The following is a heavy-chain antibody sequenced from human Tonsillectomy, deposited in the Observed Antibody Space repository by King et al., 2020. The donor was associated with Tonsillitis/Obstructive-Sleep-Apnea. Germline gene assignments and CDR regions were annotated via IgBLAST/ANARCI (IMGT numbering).Heavy chain of an antibody. CDR2: ISYDGSNK. Sequence: VQLVESGGGVVQPGRSLRLSCAASGFTFSSYGMHWVRQAPGKGLEWGAVISYDGSNKYYADSVKGRFTISRDNSKNTLYLQMNSLRAEATAVYYCAKDGGGVSDYYDSSGYGAFDIWGQGTLVTVSS. CDR1: GFTFSSYG. D-gene: IGHD3-22*01. V-gene: IGHV3-30*18. CDR3: AKDGGGVSDYYDSSGYGAFDI. J-gene: IGHJ3*02.